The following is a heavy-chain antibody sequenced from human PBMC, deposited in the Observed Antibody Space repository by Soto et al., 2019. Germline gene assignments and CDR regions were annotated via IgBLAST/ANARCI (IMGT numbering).Heavy chain of an antibody. D-gene: IGHD2-2*01. CDR3: ARLGYIVLVPAAIDY. J-gene: IGHJ4*02. V-gene: IGHV4-31*03. CDR2: MHYSGTT. Sequence: SETLSLTCTVSGGSISNGAYYWSWIRQYPAKGLEWIVYMHYSGTTYYNPSLRSRVAISVDTSKNQFSLKLSSVTAADTAAYYCARLGYIVLVPAAIDYWGQGTLVTVSS. CDR1: GGSISNGAYY.